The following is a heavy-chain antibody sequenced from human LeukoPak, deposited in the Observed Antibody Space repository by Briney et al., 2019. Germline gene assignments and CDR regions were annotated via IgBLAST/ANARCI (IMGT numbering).Heavy chain of an antibody. J-gene: IGHJ6*03. CDR3: ARDHSDSDYYYYMDV. V-gene: IGHV4-61*02. CDR1: GGSISSGSYY. D-gene: IGHD2-21*01. CDR2: IYTSGST. Sequence: SETLSLTCTVSGGSISSGSYYWSWIRQPAGKGLEWIGRIYTSGSTNYNPSLKSRVTISVDTSKNQFSLKLSSVTAADTAVYYCARDHSDSDYYYYMDVWGKGTTVTVSS.